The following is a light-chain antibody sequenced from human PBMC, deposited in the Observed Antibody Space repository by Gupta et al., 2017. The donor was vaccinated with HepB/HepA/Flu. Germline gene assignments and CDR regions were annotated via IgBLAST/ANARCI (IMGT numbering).Light chain of an antibody. Sequence: QSALTQPPSVSGSPGQSVTISCTGTSSDIGTYNRVSWYQQPPGTAPKLRIYDVSNRPSGVPDRFSGSKSGNTASLTISGLQAEDEADYYCSSNTTSNTVVFGGGTKLTVL. CDR1: SSDIGTYNR. CDR3: SSNTTSNTVV. J-gene: IGLJ2*01. V-gene: IGLV2-18*02. CDR2: DVS.